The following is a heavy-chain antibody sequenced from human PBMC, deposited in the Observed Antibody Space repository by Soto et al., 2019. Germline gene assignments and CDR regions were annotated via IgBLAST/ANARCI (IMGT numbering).Heavy chain of an antibody. D-gene: IGHD3-22*01. Sequence: SGPTLVNPTQTLTLTCTFSGFSLSTSGMCVSWIRQPPGKALEWLALIDWDDDKYYSTSLKTRLTISKGTSKNQVVLTMTNMDPVDTATYYCARMVGYYDSSGYSFDYWGQGTLVTVSS. CDR3: ARMVGYYDSSGYSFDY. CDR2: IDWDDDK. CDR1: GFSLSTSGMC. V-gene: IGHV2-70*01. J-gene: IGHJ4*02.